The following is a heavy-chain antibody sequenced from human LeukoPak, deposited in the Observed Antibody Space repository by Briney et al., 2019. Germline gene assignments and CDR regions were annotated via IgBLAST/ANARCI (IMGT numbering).Heavy chain of an antibody. CDR3: AREPLLAAAGNPFDY. Sequence: SVKVSCKASGGTFRSNAISWVRQAPGRGLEWMGGITPIFGTANYARKFQGRVTITAVESMSTAYMELSSLRSEDTAVYYCAREPLLAAAGNPFDYWGQGTLVTVSS. D-gene: IGHD6-13*01. V-gene: IGHV1-69*13. CDR1: GGTFRSNA. CDR2: ITPIFGTA. J-gene: IGHJ4*02.